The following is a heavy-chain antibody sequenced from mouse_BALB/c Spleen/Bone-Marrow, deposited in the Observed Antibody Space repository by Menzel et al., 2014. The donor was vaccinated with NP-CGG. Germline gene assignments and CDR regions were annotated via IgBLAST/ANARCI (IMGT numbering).Heavy chain of an antibody. J-gene: IGHJ2*01. CDR2: IWAGGST. V-gene: IGHV2-9*02. CDR1: GFSLTSYG. CDR3: AIAYFGNYNYYFDY. Sequence: VQLQQSGPGLVAPSQSLSITCTVSGFSLTSYGVHWVRQPPGKGLEWLGIIWAGGSTNYNSALMSRLSISKDNSKSQVFLKMNSLQTDDTAMYFCAIAYFGNYNYYFDYWGQGTTHTVSS. D-gene: IGHD2-10*01.